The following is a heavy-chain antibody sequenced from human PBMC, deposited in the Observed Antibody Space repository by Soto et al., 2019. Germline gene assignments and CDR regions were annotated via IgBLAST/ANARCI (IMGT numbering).Heavy chain of an antibody. CDR3: ARSGPPAGY. V-gene: IGHV1-18*01. Sequence: QVQLVQSGAEVKKPGASVKVSCKASGYTFTSYAISWVRQAPGQGLEWMGWISAYNGNTNYAQKLQGRVTMTADTSKTTAYMELRRRRSDDTAVYYCARSGPPAGYWGKGTLVTVSS. D-gene: IGHD3-10*01. CDR1: GYTFTSYA. CDR2: ISAYNGNT. J-gene: IGHJ4*02.